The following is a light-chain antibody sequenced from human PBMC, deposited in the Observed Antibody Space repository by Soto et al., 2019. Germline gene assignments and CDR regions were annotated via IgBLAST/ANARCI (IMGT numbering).Light chain of an antibody. V-gene: IGKV3-11*01. Sequence: EIVLTQSPVTLSLSPGERATLSCRASQSVTTYLAWYQHKPGQAPRLLIYDASNRAPGIPARCSGSGSGTDFTLTISSLELEDFAVYFCQQRSSWYSFGQGTKLEIK. J-gene: IGKJ2*01. CDR1: QSVTTY. CDR2: DAS. CDR3: QQRSSWYS.